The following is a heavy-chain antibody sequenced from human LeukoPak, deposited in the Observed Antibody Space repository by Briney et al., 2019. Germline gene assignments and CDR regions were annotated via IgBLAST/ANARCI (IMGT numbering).Heavy chain of an antibody. D-gene: IGHD3-10*01. J-gene: IGHJ5*02. CDR2: IIPIFGTA. CDR1: GGTFSSYA. V-gene: IGHV1-69*13. CDR3: ARDGSGSYYTWFDP. Sequence: SVKVSCKASGGTFSSYAISWVRQAPGQGLEWMGGIIPIFGTANYAQKFQGRVTITADESTSTAYMELSSPRSEDTAVYYCARDGSGSYYTWFDPWGQGTLVTVSS.